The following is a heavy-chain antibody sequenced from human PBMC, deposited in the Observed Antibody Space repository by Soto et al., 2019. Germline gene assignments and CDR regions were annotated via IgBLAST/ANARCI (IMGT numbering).Heavy chain of an antibody. J-gene: IGHJ4*02. CDR2: ISWNGASI. Sequence: EVQLVESGGGLVQPGRSLRLSCAASGFTFDNYAIHWVRRAPGKGLEWVAGISWNGASIGYADSVKGRFTISRDNAKNSLFPQTNSLTAEDPARYYCGTLPLYGSAFDCWGRGTLVSVSS. CDR1: GFTFDNYA. CDR3: GTLPLYGSAFDC. D-gene: IGHD3-10*01. V-gene: IGHV3-9*01.